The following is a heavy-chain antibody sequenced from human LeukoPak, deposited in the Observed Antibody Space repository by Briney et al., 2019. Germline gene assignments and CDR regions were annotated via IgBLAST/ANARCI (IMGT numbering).Heavy chain of an antibody. D-gene: IGHD1-1*01. CDR1: GFTFSSYA. CDR2: ISYDGSNK. CDR3: ARDGMGLDY. Sequence: PGGSLRLSCAASGFTFSSYAMHWVRQAPGKGLEWVAVISYDGSNKYYADSVKGRFTISRDNSKNTLYLQMNSLRAEDTAGYYLARDGMGLDYLGQGTLVTVSS. J-gene: IGHJ4*02. V-gene: IGHV3-30-3*01.